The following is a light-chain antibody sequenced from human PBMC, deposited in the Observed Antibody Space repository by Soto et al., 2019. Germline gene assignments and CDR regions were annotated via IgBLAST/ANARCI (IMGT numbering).Light chain of an antibody. Sequence: QSVLTQPASVSGSPGQSITISCTGTSSDVGGYDHVSWYQLHPGKAPKLMVFEVNNRPSGVSYRFSGSKSGNTASLTISGLQAVDEADYFCSSYSISTAYLFGTGTKV. J-gene: IGLJ1*01. CDR1: SSDVGGYDH. V-gene: IGLV2-14*01. CDR2: EVN. CDR3: SSYSISTAYL.